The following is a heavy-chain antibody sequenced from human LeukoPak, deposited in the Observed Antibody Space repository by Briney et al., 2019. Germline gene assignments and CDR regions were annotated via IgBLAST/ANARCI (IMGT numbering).Heavy chain of an antibody. CDR2: INPYDGNT. J-gene: IGHJ2*01. CDR3: WRGGGGWYFDL. V-gene: IGHV1-18*01. D-gene: IGHD3-16*01. Sequence: GASVTVSFKASGYTFTNYDISWVRQAPGQRLAWMGWINPYDGNTNYPQNLQGRLTIITDTSTSRAYMELGSMRSEDTAVYYSWRGGGGWYFDLWGQGTLVAVSS. CDR1: GYTFTNYD.